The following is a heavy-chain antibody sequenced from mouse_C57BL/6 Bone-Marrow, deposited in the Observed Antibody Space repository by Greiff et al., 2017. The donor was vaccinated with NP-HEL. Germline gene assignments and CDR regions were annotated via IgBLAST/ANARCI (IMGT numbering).Heavy chain of an antibody. CDR1: GYTFTSYW. D-gene: IGHD1-1*01. Sequence: QVQLQQPGAELVRPGSSVKLSCKASGYTFTSYWMHWVKQRPIQGLEWIGNIDPSDSETHYNQKFKDKATLTVYKSSSTAYMQLSSLTSEDSAVYYCARSVVATDWYFDVWGTGTTVTVSS. CDR3: ARSVVATDWYFDV. CDR2: IDPSDSET. V-gene: IGHV1-52*01. J-gene: IGHJ1*03.